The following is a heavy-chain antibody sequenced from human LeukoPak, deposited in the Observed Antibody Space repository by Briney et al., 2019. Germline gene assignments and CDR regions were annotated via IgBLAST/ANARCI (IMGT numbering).Heavy chain of an antibody. CDR3: ARDRALDSDSSGYYYNRGLDY. J-gene: IGHJ4*02. CDR2: IYATRST. CDR1: GGSMNNCY. D-gene: IGHD3-22*01. V-gene: IGHV4-4*07. Sequence: KPSETLSLTCSVSGGSMNNCYWNWIRQPAGKGLEWIGRIYATRSTDYNPSLKSRLTMSLDTSKNQFSLNLSSVTAADTAVYFCARDRALDSDSSGYYYNRGLDYWGQGILVTVSS.